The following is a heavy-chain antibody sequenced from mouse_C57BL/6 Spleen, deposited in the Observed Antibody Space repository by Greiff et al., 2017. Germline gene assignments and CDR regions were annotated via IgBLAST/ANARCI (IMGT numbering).Heavy chain of an antibody. CDR3: ARAVTKPWYFDV. D-gene: IGHD2-2*01. Sequence: VQLQQSGPELVKPGASVKMSCKASGYTFTDYNMHWVKQSHGKSLEWIGYINPNNGGTSYNQKFKGKATLTVNKSSSTAYMELRSLTSEDSAVYYCARAVTKPWYFDVWGTGTTVTVSS. J-gene: IGHJ1*03. V-gene: IGHV1-22*01. CDR2: INPNNGGT. CDR1: GYTFTDYN.